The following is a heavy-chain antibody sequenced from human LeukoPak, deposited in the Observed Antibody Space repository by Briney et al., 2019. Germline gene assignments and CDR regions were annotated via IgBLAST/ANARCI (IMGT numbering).Heavy chain of an antibody. CDR3: ATSLVDCGGGSCFSDDWFDS. V-gene: IGHV4-34*01. CDR2: ISDSGST. J-gene: IGHJ5*01. CDR1: GEAFKNYY. Sequence: SETLSLTCAVHGEAFKNYYWSWIRQPPGKGLEWIGEISDSGSTVYNPSLKSRVTISVDTSKDEFSLQLKSLTAADTAVYYCATSLVDCGGGSCFSDDWFDSWGPGILVTVSS. D-gene: IGHD2-15*01.